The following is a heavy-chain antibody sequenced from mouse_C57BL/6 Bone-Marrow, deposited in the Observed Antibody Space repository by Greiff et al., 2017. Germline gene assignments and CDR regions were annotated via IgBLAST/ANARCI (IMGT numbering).Heavy chain of an antibody. CDR3: ARRGAIYFDY. V-gene: IGHV1-50*01. CDR2: IDPSDSYT. CDR1: GYTFTSYW. J-gene: IGHJ2*01. Sequence: QVQLQQPGAELVKPGASVKLSCKASGYTFTSYWMQWVKQRPGQGLEWIGEIDPSDSYTNYNQKFKGQATLTVDTSSSTAYMPLSSLTSEDSAVYYCARRGAIYFDYWGQGTTLTVSS.